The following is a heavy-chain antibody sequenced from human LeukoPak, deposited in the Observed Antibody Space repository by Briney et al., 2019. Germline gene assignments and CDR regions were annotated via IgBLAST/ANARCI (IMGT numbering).Heavy chain of an antibody. CDR1: GGTFSSYA. J-gene: IGHJ4*02. V-gene: IGHV1-69*04. D-gene: IGHD5-18*01. CDR2: IIPILGIA. Sequence: SVKVSCKASGGTFSSYAISWVRQAPGQGLEWMGRIIPILGIANYAQKFQGRVTITADKSTSTAYMELSSLRSEDTAVYYCARVGAAGIQLWGIEVFDYWGQGTLVTVSS. CDR3: ARVGAAGIQLWGIEVFDY.